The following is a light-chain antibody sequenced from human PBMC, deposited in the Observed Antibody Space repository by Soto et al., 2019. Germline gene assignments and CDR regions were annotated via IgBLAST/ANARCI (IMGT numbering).Light chain of an antibody. CDR1: QSLNSW. Sequence: DIQMTQSPSTLSASVGDRVTITCRASQSLNSWLAWYQHKPGKAPKLLIHKASILASGVPSRFSGSDSGAEFTLTISSLQHDDVATYYCQHYIGYSGMFGQGTKVDIK. J-gene: IGKJ1*01. CDR2: KAS. V-gene: IGKV1-5*03. CDR3: QHYIGYSGM.